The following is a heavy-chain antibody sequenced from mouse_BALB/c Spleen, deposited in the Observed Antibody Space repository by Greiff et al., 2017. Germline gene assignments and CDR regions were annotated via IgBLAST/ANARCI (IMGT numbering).Heavy chain of an antibody. D-gene: IGHD2-1*01. V-gene: IGHV1-9*01. CDR1: GYTFSSYW. Sequence: QVQLKQSGAELMKPGASVKISCKATGYTFSSYWIEWVKQRPGHGLEWIGEILPGSGSTNYNEKFKGKATFTADTSSNTAYMQLSSLTSEDSAVYYCARYGYYGNYFDYWGQGTTLTVSS. CDR3: ARYGYYGNYFDY. CDR2: ILPGSGST. J-gene: IGHJ2*01.